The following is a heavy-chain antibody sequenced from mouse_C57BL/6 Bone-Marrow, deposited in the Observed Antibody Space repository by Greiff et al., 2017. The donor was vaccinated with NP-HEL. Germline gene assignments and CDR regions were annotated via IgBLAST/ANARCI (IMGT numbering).Heavy chain of an antibody. V-gene: IGHV1-15*01. D-gene: IGHD2-3*01. J-gene: IGHJ2*01. CDR1: GYTFTDYE. Sequence: VQLQQSGAELVRPGASVTLSCKASGYTFTDYEMHWVKQTPVHGLEWIGAIDPETGGTAYNQKFKGTAILTADKSSSTAYMELRSLTSEDSAVYYCTRRSYDGYYGYWGQGTTLTVSS. CDR3: TRRSYDGYYGY. CDR2: IDPETGGT.